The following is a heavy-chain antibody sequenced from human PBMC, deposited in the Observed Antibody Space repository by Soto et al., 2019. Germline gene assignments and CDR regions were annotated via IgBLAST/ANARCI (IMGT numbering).Heavy chain of an antibody. D-gene: IGHD1-1*01. CDR3: AHRPPYSNNWNAGWFSP. Sequence: KESGPTLVKPTQTLTLTCTFSGFSLSTSGVGVGWIRQPPGQALEWLVFIYWDDDKRYSPSLRNRLTITKDTSRNQVVLTMTNMDPVDTATYYWAHRPPYSNNWNAGWFSPWGQGAPVTVSS. CDR2: IYWDDDK. CDR1: GFSLSTSGVG. V-gene: IGHV2-5*02. J-gene: IGHJ5*02.